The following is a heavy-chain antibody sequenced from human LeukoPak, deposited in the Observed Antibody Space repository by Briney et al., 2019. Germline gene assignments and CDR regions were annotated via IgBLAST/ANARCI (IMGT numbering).Heavy chain of an antibody. Sequence: GGSLRLSCAASGFTFDDYAMHWVCQAPGKGLEWVSLISGDGGSTYYADSVKGRFTISRDNSKNSLYLQMNSLRTEDTAVYYCATRGRSSSGHGFSLDCWGQGTLVTVSS. V-gene: IGHV3-43*02. CDR3: ATRGRSSSGHGFSLDC. J-gene: IGHJ4*02. D-gene: IGHD6-6*01. CDR1: GFTFDDYA. CDR2: ISGDGGST.